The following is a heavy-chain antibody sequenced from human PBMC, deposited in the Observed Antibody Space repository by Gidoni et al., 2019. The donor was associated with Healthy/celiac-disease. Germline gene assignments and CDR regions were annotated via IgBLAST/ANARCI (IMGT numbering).Heavy chain of an antibody. Sequence: QVQLVESGGGVVQPGRSLRLSCAASGFTFSGYGMHWVRQAPGKGLEWVAVISYDGSNKYYADSVKGRFTISRDNSKNTMYLQMNSLRAEDTAVYYCAKDRGQQLVNWFDPWGQGTLVTVSS. J-gene: IGHJ5*02. CDR2: ISYDGSNK. CDR1: GFTFSGYG. V-gene: IGHV3-30*18. D-gene: IGHD6-13*01. CDR3: AKDRGQQLVNWFDP.